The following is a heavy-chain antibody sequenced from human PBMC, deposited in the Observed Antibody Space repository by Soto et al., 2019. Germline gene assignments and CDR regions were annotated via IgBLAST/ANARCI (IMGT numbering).Heavy chain of an antibody. CDR3: ARDRRLITMVRGVSLWFDP. V-gene: IGHV4-34*01. D-gene: IGHD3-10*01. CDR1: GGSFSGYY. Sequence: SATLSLTCAVYGGSFSGYYWSWIRQPPGKGLEWIGEINHSGSTNYNPSLKSRVTISVDTSKNQFSLKLSSVTAADTAVYYCARDRRLITMVRGVSLWFDPWGQGTLVTVSS. J-gene: IGHJ5*02. CDR2: INHSGST.